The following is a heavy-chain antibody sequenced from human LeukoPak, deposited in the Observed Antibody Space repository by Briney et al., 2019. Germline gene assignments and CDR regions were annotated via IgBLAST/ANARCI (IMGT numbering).Heavy chain of an antibody. CDR1: GGTFSSYA. Sequence: ASVKVSCKASGGTFSSYAISWVRQAPGQGLEWMGGIIPIFGTANYAQKFQGRVTITADESTSTAYMELSRLRSDDTAVYYCADIAVAGDFDYWGQGTLVTVSS. V-gene: IGHV1-69*13. CDR2: IIPIFGTA. D-gene: IGHD6-19*01. CDR3: ADIAVAGDFDY. J-gene: IGHJ4*02.